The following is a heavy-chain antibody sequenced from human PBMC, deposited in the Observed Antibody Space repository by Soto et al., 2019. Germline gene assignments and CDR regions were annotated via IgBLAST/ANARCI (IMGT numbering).Heavy chain of an antibody. V-gene: IGHV4-30-4*01. CDR2: IYDTWTT. D-gene: IGHD3-10*02. CDR3: ARGIVRGGFDI. J-gene: IGHJ3*02. Sequence: QVQLQEAGPGLVRPSQTLSLTCTVAGGSMSENDYYWSWLRQSPGQGLQWIGYIYDTWTTSYSPSLKSRVTMSADTSRNQFSLKLTSVTAADTALYFCARGIVRGGFDIWDQGTLVTVSS. CDR1: GGSMSENDYY.